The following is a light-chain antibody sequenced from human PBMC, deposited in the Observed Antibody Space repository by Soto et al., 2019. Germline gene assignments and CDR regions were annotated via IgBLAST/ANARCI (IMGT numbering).Light chain of an antibody. J-gene: IGLJ1*01. CDR3: TSYTRSTTPYI. CDR1: SGDVGGYNY. V-gene: IGLV2-14*01. Sequence: QSALTQPASVSGSPGQSITISCTGTSGDVGGYNYVSWYQQHPGKAPKLMIYEVSNRPSGVSNRFSGSKSGNTASLTISGLQAEEEADYYCTSYTRSTTPYIYGTGTKVTV. CDR2: EVS.